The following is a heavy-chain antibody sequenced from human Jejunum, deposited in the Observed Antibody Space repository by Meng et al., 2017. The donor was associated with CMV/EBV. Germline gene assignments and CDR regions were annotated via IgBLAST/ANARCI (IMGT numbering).Heavy chain of an antibody. CDR3: ARPYNSVDFWNGYSYYLDY. CDR1: SYV. CDR2: ISSDGSNK. D-gene: IGHD3-3*01. J-gene: IGHJ4*02. V-gene: IGHV3-30*19. Sequence: SYVMHWVRQAPGKGMEFVAVISSDGSNKYYAASVKGRFTISRDNSKNTLYLQLDSLRPEDTAVYYCARPYNSVDFWNGYSYYLDYWGQGVLVTVSS.